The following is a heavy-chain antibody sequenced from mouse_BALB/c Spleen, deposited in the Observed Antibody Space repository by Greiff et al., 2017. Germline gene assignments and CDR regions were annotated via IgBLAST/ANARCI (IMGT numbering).Heavy chain of an antibody. CDR2: IYPSDSYT. V-gene: IGHV1-69*02. Sequence: VQLQQPGAELVRPGASVKLSCKASGYTFTSYWINWVKQRPGQGLEWIGNIYPSDSYTNYNQKFKDKATLTVDKSSSTAYMQLSSPTSEDSAVYYCTRSEDYGSSAWFAYWGQGTLVTVSA. D-gene: IGHD1-1*01. CDR3: TRSEDYGSSAWFAY. CDR1: GYTFTSYW. J-gene: IGHJ3*01.